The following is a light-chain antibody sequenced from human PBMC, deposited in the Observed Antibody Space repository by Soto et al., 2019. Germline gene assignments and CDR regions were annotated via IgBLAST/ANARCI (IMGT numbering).Light chain of an antibody. Sequence: DIQMTQSPSSLSASVGDRVTITCRASQTISRYLNWYQQKPGKAPKILMYAASNLQSGVPSRFSGGGSGTDFNLTISSLQPGDSATYYCQQSYSTRYTFGQWTKLEIK. V-gene: IGKV1-39*01. CDR2: AAS. CDR3: QQSYSTRYT. CDR1: QTISRY. J-gene: IGKJ2*01.